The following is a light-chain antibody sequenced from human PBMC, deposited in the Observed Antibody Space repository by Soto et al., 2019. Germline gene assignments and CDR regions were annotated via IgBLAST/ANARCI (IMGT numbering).Light chain of an antibody. V-gene: IGKV3-20*01. J-gene: IGKJ3*01. CDR1: RHVSSKN. CDR2: GAS. CDR3: QQYGSSPL. Sequence: EIVLTQSPGTLSLSPGERATLSCRASRHVSSKNLAWYQQKPGQAPRLLIYGASSRATGVPDRFSGSGSGTDFSLIISRLEPEDFAVYYCQQYGSSPLFGPGTTVDIK.